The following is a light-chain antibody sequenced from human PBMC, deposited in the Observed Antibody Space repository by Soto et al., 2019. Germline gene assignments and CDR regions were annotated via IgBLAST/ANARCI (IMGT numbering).Light chain of an antibody. Sequence: IQLTQSPSSLSASVGDRVTITCRASQGITNHLAWYQQKPGKAPKLLIYAASTLQSGDPSRFSGSGSGTDFTLTIRSLQPEDFATYYCQQLNNYPRTFGQGTKLEIK. V-gene: IGKV1-9*01. CDR1: QGITNH. CDR3: QQLNNYPRT. CDR2: AAS. J-gene: IGKJ2*01.